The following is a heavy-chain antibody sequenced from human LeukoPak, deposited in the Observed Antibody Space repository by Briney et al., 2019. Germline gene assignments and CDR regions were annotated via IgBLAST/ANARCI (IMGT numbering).Heavy chain of an antibody. D-gene: IGHD2-2*01. CDR3: ARGVVPAAMHAEDWFDP. V-gene: IGHV4-59*08. CDR2: IYYSGST. J-gene: IGHJ5*02. Sequence: SETLSLTCTVSGGSISSYYWSWIRQPPGKGLEWIGYIYYSGSTNYNPSLKSRVTISVDTSKNQFSLKLSSVTAADTAVYYCARGVVPAAMHAEDWFDPWGQGTLVTVSS. CDR1: GGSISSYY.